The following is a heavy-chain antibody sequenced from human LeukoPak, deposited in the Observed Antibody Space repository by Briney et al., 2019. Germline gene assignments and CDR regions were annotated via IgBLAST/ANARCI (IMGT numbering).Heavy chain of an antibody. CDR2: FDPEDGET. CDR1: GYTLTELS. Sequence: ASVKVSCKVSGYTLTELSMHWVRQAPGKGLEWMGGFDPEDGETIYAQKFQGRVTMTEDTSTDTAYMELSSLRSEDTAVYYCARASTYCTNGVCYNSEGPPFDYWGQGTLVTVSS. V-gene: IGHV1-24*01. J-gene: IGHJ4*02. D-gene: IGHD2-8*01. CDR3: ARASTYCTNGVCYNSEGPPFDY.